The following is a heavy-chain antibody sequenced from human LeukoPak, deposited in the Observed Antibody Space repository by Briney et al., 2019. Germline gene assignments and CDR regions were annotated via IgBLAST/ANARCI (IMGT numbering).Heavy chain of an antibody. CDR1: GFTFSSYG. J-gene: IGHJ4*02. V-gene: IGHV3-33*01. CDR3: AREDDYQYYFDY. Sequence: GGSLRLSCAASGFTFSSYGMHWVRQAPGKGLEWVSVIWYDGSSKYYADSVKGRFTISRDNSKNKLYLQINSLRAEDTAVYYCAREDDYQYYFDYWGQGTLVTVSS. D-gene: IGHD4-11*01. CDR2: IWYDGSSK.